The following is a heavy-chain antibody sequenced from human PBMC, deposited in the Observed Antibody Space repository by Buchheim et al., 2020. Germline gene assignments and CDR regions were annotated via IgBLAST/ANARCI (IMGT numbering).Heavy chain of an antibody. CDR3: ARVSDYVWASYRPCEY. Sequence: QVQLQQWGAGLLKPSETLSLTCAAYGGSFSGYYWSWIRQPPGKGLEWIGEINHSGGTNYDPCLQGRVTISVDTSKNQVYLKLSSVTAAETAVYYCARVSDYVWASYRPCEYWGQGTL. D-gene: IGHD3-16*02. CDR2: INHSGGT. CDR1: GGSFSGYY. V-gene: IGHV4-34*01. J-gene: IGHJ4*02.